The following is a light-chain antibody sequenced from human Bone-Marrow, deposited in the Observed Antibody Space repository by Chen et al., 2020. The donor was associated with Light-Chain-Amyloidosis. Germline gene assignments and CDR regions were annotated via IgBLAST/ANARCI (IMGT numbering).Light chain of an antibody. J-gene: IGKJ1*01. V-gene: IGKV1-27*01. CDR3: QKYNLAPWT. CDR2: GAS. CDR1: QGINND. Sequence: DTQMTQSPSSMPASVGDRVTITCRASQGINNDLAWYQQKPGKVPKLLIYGASTLQSGVPSRFSGSGSGTDFTLTISSLQPEDVATYYCQKYNLAPWTFGQGTKVEIK.